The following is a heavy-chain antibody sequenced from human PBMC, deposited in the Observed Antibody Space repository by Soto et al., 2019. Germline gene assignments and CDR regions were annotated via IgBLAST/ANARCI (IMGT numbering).Heavy chain of an antibody. CDR1: GGTFNNYV. D-gene: IGHD2-2*01. J-gene: IGHJ4*02. CDR2: ILPIFATA. CDR3: AGRCDSTTCLGHFDY. V-gene: IGHV1-69*06. Sequence: QVQLVQSGGEVKKPGSSVKVSCKASGGTFNNYVVNWVRQAPGQGLEWMGGILPIFATANYAQKFQGRVTITADKSTSTAYIELTSLRSEETAVYYCAGRCDSTTCLGHFDYWGQGTLVTVAS.